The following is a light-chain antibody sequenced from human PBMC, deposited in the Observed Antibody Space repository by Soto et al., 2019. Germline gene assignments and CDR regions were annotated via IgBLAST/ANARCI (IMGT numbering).Light chain of an antibody. CDR3: LQALQVPPT. Sequence: ITQSPLAMTVRPGHPVLISFTSIQSLLHINGFIYLDWYLQKPGQPPQLLIYLGSFRASGVSDRLSGSGSGTDFTLQISTVEAEDVGVYYCLQALQVPPTFGQGTKVDIK. V-gene: IGKV2-28*01. CDR1: QSLLHINGFIY. J-gene: IGKJ1*01. CDR2: LGS.